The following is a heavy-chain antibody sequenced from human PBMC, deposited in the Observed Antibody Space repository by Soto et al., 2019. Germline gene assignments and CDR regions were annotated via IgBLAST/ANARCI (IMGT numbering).Heavy chain of an antibody. CDR3: AREKNIGITWSPIGVRWFDP. J-gene: IGHJ5*02. CDR1: GGTFSSYA. D-gene: IGHD5-12*01. CDR2: IIPIFGTA. V-gene: IGHV1-69*13. Sequence: SVKVSCKASGGTFSSYAITWVRQAPGQGLEWMGGIIPIFGTANYAQKFQGRVTITADESTSTAYMELSSLRSEDTAVYYCAREKNIGITWSPIGVRWFDPWCQQTLVPVCS.